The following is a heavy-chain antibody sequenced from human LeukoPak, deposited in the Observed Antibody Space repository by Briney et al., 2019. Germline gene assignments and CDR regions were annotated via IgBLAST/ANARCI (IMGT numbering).Heavy chain of an antibody. V-gene: IGHV3-23*01. J-gene: IGHJ5*02. CDR3: GKNKAGKINPEKDL. D-gene: IGHD3-10*01. Sequence: GGSLRLSCAASRFTFSSYAMSWVRQAPGKGLEWVSAISGSGGSTYYADSVKGRFTISRDNSKNTLYLQMNSLRAEDTAVYYWGKNKAGKINPEKDLWGQGTLVTVSS. CDR1: RFTFSSYA. CDR2: ISGSGGST.